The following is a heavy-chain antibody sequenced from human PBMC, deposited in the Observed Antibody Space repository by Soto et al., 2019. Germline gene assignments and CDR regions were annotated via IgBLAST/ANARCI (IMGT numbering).Heavy chain of an antibody. CDR1: GGTFSSYA. CDR3: ARAFHFPEGYSLQPTNPFYYYDGMDV. D-gene: IGHD5-18*01. Sequence: QVQLVQSGAEVKKPGSSVKVSCKASGGTFSSYAISWVRQAPGQGLEWMGGIIPIFGTANYAQKFQGRVTITADESTSTAYMELSSLRPEDTAVYYCARAFHFPEGYSLQPTNPFYYYDGMDVWGQGTTVTVSS. V-gene: IGHV1-69*01. CDR2: IIPIFGTA. J-gene: IGHJ6*02.